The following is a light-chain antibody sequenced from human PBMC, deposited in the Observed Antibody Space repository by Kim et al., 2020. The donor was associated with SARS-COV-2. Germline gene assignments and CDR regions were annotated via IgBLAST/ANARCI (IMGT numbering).Light chain of an antibody. CDR2: AAS. J-gene: IGKJ1*01. CDR3: QKYNSAPWT. CDR1: QDIANS. V-gene: IGKV1-27*01. Sequence: ASVGDRVTIICRASQDIANSLVGYQQKPGKVPQDLIYAASTLQSGVQSRFSGSGSGTEFTLTIGSLQTEDVATYYCQKYNSAPWTFGPGTKVDIK.